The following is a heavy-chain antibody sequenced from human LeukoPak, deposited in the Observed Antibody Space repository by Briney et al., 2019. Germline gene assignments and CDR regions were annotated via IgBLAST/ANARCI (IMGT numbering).Heavy chain of an antibody. Sequence: SETLSLTCGVYGGSFSGYYWTWIRQSPGMGLEWVGEIIHSGRTNYNPSLTSRVTISVDTSKNQFSLELSSVTAADTAVYYCARRDSSGYYPPGFDYWGQGTLVTVSS. CDR2: IIHSGRT. D-gene: IGHD3-22*01. V-gene: IGHV4-34*12. CDR1: GGSFSGYY. CDR3: ARRDSSGYYPPGFDY. J-gene: IGHJ4*02.